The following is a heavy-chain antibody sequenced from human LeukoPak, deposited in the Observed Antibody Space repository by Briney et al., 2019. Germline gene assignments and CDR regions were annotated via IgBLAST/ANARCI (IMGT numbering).Heavy chain of an antibody. J-gene: IGHJ6*02. D-gene: IGHD3-10*01. CDR1: GFTFSSYG. CDR2: IRYDGSNK. CDR3: AKGPSRLLWFGEFPSHYYYYSMDV. Sequence: GGSLRLSCAASGFTFSSYGMHWVRQAPGKGLEWVAFIRYDGSNKYYADSVKGRFTISRDNSKNTLYLQMNSLRAEDTAVYYCAKGPSRLLWFGEFPSHYYYYSMDVWGQGTTVTVSS. V-gene: IGHV3-30*02.